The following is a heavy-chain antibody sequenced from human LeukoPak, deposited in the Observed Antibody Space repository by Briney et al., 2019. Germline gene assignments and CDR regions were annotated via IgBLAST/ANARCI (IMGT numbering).Heavy chain of an antibody. D-gene: IGHD6-13*01. V-gene: IGHV3-21*06. CDR3: VKSSYSSTWSYFDS. CDR1: GFTFSSYS. CDR2: ISSISTYI. J-gene: IGHJ4*02. Sequence: GGSLRLSCAASGFTFSSYSINWVRQAPGKGLEWVSSISSISTYIYYADSVKGRFTISRDNSKNTLSPQMDSLKIEDTAVYYCVKSSYSSTWSYFDSWGQGTLVTVSS.